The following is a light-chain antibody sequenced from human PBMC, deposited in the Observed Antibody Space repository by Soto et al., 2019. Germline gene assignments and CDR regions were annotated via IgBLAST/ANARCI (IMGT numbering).Light chain of an antibody. CDR1: QDIRKD. J-gene: IGKJ3*01. CDR2: GAS. CDR3: QHYDHLPPFT. Sequence: DIQMTQSPSSLSASVGDRVTITCQASQDIRKDLSWYQQKPGKAPKLLIYGASYLETGVPSRFSGSGYGTDFTFTISSLQPEDIATYYCQHYDHLPPFTFGPGTKVAIK. V-gene: IGKV1-33*01.